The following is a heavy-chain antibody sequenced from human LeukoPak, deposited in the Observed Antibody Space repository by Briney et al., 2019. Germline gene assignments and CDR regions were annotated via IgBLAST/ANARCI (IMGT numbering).Heavy chain of an antibody. V-gene: IGHV4-31*03. D-gene: IGHD1-26*01. Sequence: SRTLSLTCTVSGVSISTGGYYWSWIRQLPGKGLEWIGYILKTGSTYYNPSLRSRITISVDTSKNQFSLNLTSVTAADTAVYYCARETSGIYSEYWGQGILVTVSS. CDR2: ILKTGST. J-gene: IGHJ4*02. CDR1: GVSISTGGYY. CDR3: ARETSGIYSEY.